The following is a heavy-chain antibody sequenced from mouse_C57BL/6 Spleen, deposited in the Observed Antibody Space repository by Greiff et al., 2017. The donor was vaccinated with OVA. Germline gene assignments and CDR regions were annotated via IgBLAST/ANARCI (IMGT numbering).Heavy chain of an antibody. J-gene: IGHJ2*01. V-gene: IGHV1-82*01. Sequence: QVQLQQSGPELVKPGASVKISCKASGYAFSSSWMNWVKQRPGKGLEWIGRIYPGDGDTNYNGKFKGKATLTADKSSSTAYMQLSSLTSEDSAVYFCARGGVYDYDRGYYWGQGTTLTVSS. CDR3: ARGGVYDYDRGYY. CDR1: GYAFSSSW. CDR2: IYPGDGDT. D-gene: IGHD2-4*01.